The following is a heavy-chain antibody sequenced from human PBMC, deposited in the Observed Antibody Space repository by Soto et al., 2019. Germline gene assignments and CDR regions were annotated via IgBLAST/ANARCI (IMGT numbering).Heavy chain of an antibody. CDR2: ISPTGGST. V-gene: IGHV3-23*01. Sequence: EVQLLESGGNLVQPGGSLRLSCAGSGFPFSTYAVSWVRQTPGKGLEWVSAISPTGGSTYYAASVRGRFTISRDNSKNTVFLQMSSLRAEDTAIYYCAKAKRGILPTTTAGLDYWGQGTVLSVSS. D-gene: IGHD4-4*01. CDR1: GFPFSTYA. J-gene: IGHJ4*02. CDR3: AKAKRGILPTTTAGLDY.